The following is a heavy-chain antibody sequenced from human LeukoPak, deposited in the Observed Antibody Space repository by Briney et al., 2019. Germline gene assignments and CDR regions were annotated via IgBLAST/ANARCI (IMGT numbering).Heavy chain of an antibody. D-gene: IGHD3-22*01. V-gene: IGHV1-2*02. CDR3: ARSYYYDQGWFDP. CDR2: INPNSGGT. CDR1: GGTFSSYA. Sequence: ASVEVSCKASGGTFSSYAISWVRQAPGQGLEWMGWINPNSGGTNYAQKFQGRVTMTRDTSISTAYMELSRLRSDDTAVYYCARSYYYDQGWFDPWGQGTLVTVSS. J-gene: IGHJ5*02.